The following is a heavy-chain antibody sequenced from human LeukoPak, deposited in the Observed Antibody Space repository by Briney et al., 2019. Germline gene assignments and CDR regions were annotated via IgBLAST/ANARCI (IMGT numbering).Heavy chain of an antibody. CDR2: INHSGST. CDR3: ARAVNYDSSGYYPYYFDY. V-gene: IGHV4-34*01. J-gene: IGHJ4*02. D-gene: IGHD3-22*01. Sequence: SETLSLTCAVYGGSFSGYYWSWIRQPPGKGLEWIGEINHSGSTNYNPSLKSRVTISVDTSKNQFSLKLSSVTAADTAVYYCARAVNYDSSGYYPYYFDYWGQGTLVTVSS. CDR1: GGSFSGYY.